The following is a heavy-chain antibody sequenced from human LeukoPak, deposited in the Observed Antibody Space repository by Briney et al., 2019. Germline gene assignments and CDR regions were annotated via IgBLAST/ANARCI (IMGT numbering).Heavy chain of an antibody. V-gene: IGHV4-39*01. J-gene: IGHJ2*01. CDR1: GGSITTSSYY. Sequence: SATLSLTCTVSGGSITTSSYYWGWFRQPPGKGLEWIGIIYYSGSTYNPSLKGRVTISVDTSKNQFSLKLSSETAADTAVYYCARAFRARYFDLWGRGTLVTVSS. CDR3: ARAFRARYFDL. D-gene: IGHD2/OR15-2a*01. CDR2: IYYSGST.